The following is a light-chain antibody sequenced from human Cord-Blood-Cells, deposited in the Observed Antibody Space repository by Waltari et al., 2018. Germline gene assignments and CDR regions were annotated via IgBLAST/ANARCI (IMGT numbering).Light chain of an antibody. J-gene: IGLJ2*01. Sequence: QSALTQPPSASGSPGPSVTISCTGTSSDVGGYNYVSWYQHHPGKAPKPMIYEVSKRPSGVPDRFSGSKSGNTASLTVSGLQAEDEADYYCSSYAGSNSVVFGGGTKLTVL. V-gene: IGLV2-8*01. CDR2: EVS. CDR1: SSDVGGYNY. CDR3: SSYAGSNSVV.